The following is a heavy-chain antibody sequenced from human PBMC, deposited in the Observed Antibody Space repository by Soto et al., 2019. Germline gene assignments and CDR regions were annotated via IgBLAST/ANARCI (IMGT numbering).Heavy chain of an antibody. J-gene: IGHJ4*02. CDR2: IIPIFGTA. Sequence: GLSVELSCKASGVTFSSYAISWVRQAPGQGLEWMGGIIPIFGTAHYAQKFQGRVTLTSDEYTSTVHWEQSRVRAEDTHVHVRGRGSTSSGFFDYWGQRTLGTVSS. V-gene: IGHV1-69*13. CDR1: GVTFSSYA. CDR3: GRGSTSSGFFDY. D-gene: IGHD6-6*01.